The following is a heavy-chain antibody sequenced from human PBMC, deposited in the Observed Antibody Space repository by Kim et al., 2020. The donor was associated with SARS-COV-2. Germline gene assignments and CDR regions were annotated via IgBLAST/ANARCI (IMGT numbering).Heavy chain of an antibody. Sequence: AQKFQGRVTMTRDTSISTAYMGLSRLRSDDTAVYYCASSITMIVPGFDYWGQGTLVTVSS. CDR3: ASSITMIVPGFDY. V-gene: IGHV1-2*02. D-gene: IGHD3-22*01. J-gene: IGHJ4*02.